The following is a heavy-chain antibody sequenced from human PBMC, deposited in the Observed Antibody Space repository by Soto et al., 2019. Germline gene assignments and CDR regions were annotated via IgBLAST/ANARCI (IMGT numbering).Heavy chain of an antibody. CDR2: IYHSGST. J-gene: IGHJ5*02. V-gene: IGHV4-30-2*01. Sequence: SETLSLTCAVSGGSISSGGYSWSWIRQPPGKGLEWIGYIYHSGSTYYNPSLKSRVTISVDRSKNQFSLKLSSVTAADTAVYYCARGGLEMATARIVWFDPWGQCTLVTVSS. D-gene: IGHD5-18*01. CDR3: ARGGLEMATARIVWFDP. CDR1: GGSISSGGYS.